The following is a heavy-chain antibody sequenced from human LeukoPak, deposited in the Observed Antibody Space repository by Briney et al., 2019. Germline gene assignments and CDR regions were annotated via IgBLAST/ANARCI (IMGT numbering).Heavy chain of an antibody. V-gene: IGHV3-7*01. CDR3: ARESAFDI. CDR1: GFTFSNFW. CDR2: IKQDGSEK. J-gene: IGHJ3*02. Sequence: GGSLRLSCAASGFTFSNFWMSWVRQAPGKGLEWVANIKQDGSEKHYVDSVKGRFTISRDNAKNSLYLQMNSLRAEDTAVYYCARESAFDIWGQGTMVTVSS.